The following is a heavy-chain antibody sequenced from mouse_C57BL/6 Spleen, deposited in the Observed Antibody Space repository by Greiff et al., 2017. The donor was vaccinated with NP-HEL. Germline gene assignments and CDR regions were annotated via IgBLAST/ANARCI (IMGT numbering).Heavy chain of an antibody. D-gene: IGHD1-1*01. CDR1: GYTFTSYD. V-gene: IGHV1-85*01. CDR3: ARYGITTVVAKDY. Sequence: QVQLQQSGPELVKPGASVKLSCKASGYTFTSYDINWVKQRPGQGLEWIGWIYPRDGSTKYNEKFKGKATLTVDTSSSTAYMELHSLTSEDSAVYFCARYGITTVVAKDYWGQGTTLTVSS. J-gene: IGHJ2*01. CDR2: IYPRDGST.